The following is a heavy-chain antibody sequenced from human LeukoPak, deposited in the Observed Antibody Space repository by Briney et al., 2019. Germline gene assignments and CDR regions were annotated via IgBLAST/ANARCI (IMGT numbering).Heavy chain of an antibody. CDR3: ARERTTIVSGTTIGAY. CDR1: GFTFSTYR. V-gene: IGHV3-48*04. CDR2: ISGSGDNI. Sequence: GGSLRLSCAASGFTFSTYRMNWVRQAPGKGLEWISYISGSGDNIFYADSVKGRLTISRDNAKNLVFLQMNSLRADDTAVYYCARERTTIVSGTTIGAYWGQGTLVTVSS. D-gene: IGHD1-7*01. J-gene: IGHJ4*02.